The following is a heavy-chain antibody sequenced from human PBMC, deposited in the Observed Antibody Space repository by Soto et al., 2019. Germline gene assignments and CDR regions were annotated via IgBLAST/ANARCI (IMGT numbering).Heavy chain of an antibody. V-gene: IGHV3-23*01. D-gene: IGHD6-19*01. J-gene: IGHJ4*02. CDR2: MSGTGGST. CDR1: GFTFSSYA. Sequence: EVQLLESGGGLVQPGRSLRLSCAASGFTFSSYAMNWVRQAPGKGLEWVSAMSGTGGSTYYADSVKGRFTISRDNSKNTLYLQMNSLRVEDTAVFYCAKAGFSSGWSPSYFDYWGQGTLVTDSS. CDR3: AKAGFSSGWSPSYFDY.